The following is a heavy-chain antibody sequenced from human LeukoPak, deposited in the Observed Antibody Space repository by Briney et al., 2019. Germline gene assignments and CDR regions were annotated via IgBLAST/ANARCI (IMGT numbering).Heavy chain of an antibody. V-gene: IGHV1-69*06. CDR2: IIPIFGTA. Sequence: GASVKVSCKPSGGTSSSYAISWVRQAPGQGLEWMGGIIPIFGTANYAQKFQGRVTITADKSTSTAYMGLSSLRSEDTAVYYCAREVVVTTYYYYYMDVWGKGTTVTVSS. CDR1: GGTSSSYA. D-gene: IGHD3-22*01. J-gene: IGHJ6*03. CDR3: AREVVVTTYYYYYMDV.